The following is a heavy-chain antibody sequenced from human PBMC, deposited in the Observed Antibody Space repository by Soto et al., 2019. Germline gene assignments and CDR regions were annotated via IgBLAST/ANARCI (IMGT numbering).Heavy chain of an antibody. CDR3: ARDPAYYDSSGYYYVAFDI. Sequence: ASVKVSCKASGYTFTSYGISWVRQAPGQGLEWMGWISAYNGNTNYAQKLQGRVTMTTDTSTSTAYMELRSLRSDDTAVYYCARDPAYYDSSGYYYVAFDIWGQGTMVTVSS. D-gene: IGHD3-22*01. CDR1: GYTFTSYG. J-gene: IGHJ3*02. CDR2: ISAYNGNT. V-gene: IGHV1-18*01.